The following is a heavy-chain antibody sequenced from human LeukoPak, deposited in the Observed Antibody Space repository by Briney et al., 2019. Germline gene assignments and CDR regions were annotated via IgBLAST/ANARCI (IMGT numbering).Heavy chain of an antibody. CDR2: IYYSGST. V-gene: IGHV4-30-4*08. CDR1: GGSISSGDYY. J-gene: IGHJ4*02. D-gene: IGHD1-7*01. CDR3: AREVYNWNYGVQ. Sequence: PSETLSLTCTVSGGSISSGDYYWSWIRQPPGKGLEWIGYIYYSGSTYYNPSLKSRVTISVDTSKNQFSLKLSSVTAADTAVYYCAREVYNWNYGVQWGQGTLVTVSS.